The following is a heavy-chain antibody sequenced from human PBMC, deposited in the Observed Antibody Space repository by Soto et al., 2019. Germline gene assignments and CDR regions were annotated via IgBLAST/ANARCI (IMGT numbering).Heavy chain of an antibody. D-gene: IGHD2-2*01. CDR3: ARDSAYHGP. CDR2: ISNDGSNK. CDR1: VFRFSTYG. J-gene: IGHJ4*02. V-gene: IGHV3-30*03. Sequence: GGSLRLSCAASVFRFSTYGMHWVRQAPGKGLEWVAFISNDGSNKYYADSVKGRFTISRDNSKNTLYLQMNSLRAEDTAVYYCARDSAYHGPWGQGTLVTVSS.